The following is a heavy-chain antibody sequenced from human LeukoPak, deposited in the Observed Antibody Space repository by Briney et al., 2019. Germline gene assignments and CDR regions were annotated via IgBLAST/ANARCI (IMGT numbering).Heavy chain of an antibody. Sequence: GASVKVSCKASGYTFTGYYMHWVRQAPGQGLEWMGWINPNSGGTNYAQKFQGRVTMIRDTSISTAYMELSRLRSDDTAVYYCARVGTIFGVVTPFDYWGQGTLVTVSS. CDR3: ARVGTIFGVVTPFDY. J-gene: IGHJ4*02. V-gene: IGHV1-2*02. CDR2: INPNSGGT. CDR1: GYTFTGYY. D-gene: IGHD3-3*01.